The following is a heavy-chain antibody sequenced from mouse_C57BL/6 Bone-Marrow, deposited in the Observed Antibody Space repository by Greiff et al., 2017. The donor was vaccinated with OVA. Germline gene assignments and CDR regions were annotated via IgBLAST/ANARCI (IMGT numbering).Heavy chain of an antibody. CDR2: ISYSGST. D-gene: IGHD2-3*01. V-gene: IGHV3-8*01. J-gene: IGHJ1*03. CDR1: GYSITSDY. Sequence: EVQLKESGPGLAKPSQTLSLTCSVTGYSITSDYWNWIRKFPGNKLEYMGYISYSGSTYYNPSLKSRISIMRDTSKNQYYLQLNSVNTEDTATEYCARERGLLRDWYFDVWGTGTTVTVSS. CDR3: ARERGLLRDWYFDV.